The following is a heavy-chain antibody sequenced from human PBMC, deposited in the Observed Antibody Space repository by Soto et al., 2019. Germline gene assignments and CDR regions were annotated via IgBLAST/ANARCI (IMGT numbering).Heavy chain of an antibody. CDR3: ARVVYLAYYYDSSGYPDY. CDR2: IYYSGST. D-gene: IGHD3-22*01. J-gene: IGHJ4*02. CDR1: GGSVSSGDYY. Sequence: SETLSHTCTVSGGSVSSGDYYWSWIRQPPGKGLEWIGYIYYSGSTYYNPSLKSRVTISVDTSKNQFSLKLSSVTAADTAVYYCARVVYLAYYYDSSGYPDYWGQGTLVTVSS. V-gene: IGHV4-30-4*01.